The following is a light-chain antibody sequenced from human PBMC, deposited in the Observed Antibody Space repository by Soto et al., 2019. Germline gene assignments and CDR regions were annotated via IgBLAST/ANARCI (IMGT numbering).Light chain of an antibody. CDR1: SSDVGYYDL. Sequence: QSVLTQPASVSGSPGQSITISCAGTSSDVGYYDLVSWYQQHPGKAPKLIIFEVTQRPSGISDRFSASKSGSTASLTISGLQPEDEAVYFCCTYAGHVPKFGGGTK. J-gene: IGLJ3*02. V-gene: IGLV2-23*02. CDR3: CTYAGHVPK. CDR2: EVT.